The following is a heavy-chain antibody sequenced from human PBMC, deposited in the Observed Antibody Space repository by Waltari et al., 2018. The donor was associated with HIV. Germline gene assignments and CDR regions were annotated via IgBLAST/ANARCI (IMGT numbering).Heavy chain of an antibody. CDR2: INPNSGGT. CDR1: GYTFTGYY. D-gene: IGHD3-22*01. Sequence: QVQLVQSGAEVKKPGASVKVSCKASGYTFTGYYMHWVRQAPGQGLEWMGWINPNSGGTNYAQKLQGRVTMTRDTSISTAYMELSRLRSDDTAVYYCARDLTYYYDSSGYSEGYWGQGTLVTVSS. V-gene: IGHV1-2*02. J-gene: IGHJ4*02. CDR3: ARDLTYYYDSSGYSEGY.